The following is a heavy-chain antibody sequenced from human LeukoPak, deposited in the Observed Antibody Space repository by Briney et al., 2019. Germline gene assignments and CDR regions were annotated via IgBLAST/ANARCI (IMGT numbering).Heavy chain of an antibody. V-gene: IGHV1-18*04. D-gene: IGHD4-17*01. J-gene: IGHJ4*02. CDR3: ARGGSTAGWLDY. CDR1: EYTFTGYY. Sequence: ASVKVSCKASEYTFTGYYIHWVRQAPGQGFEWMGWISAYNGNTNYAQKLQGRVTMPTDTSTSTAYMELRSLRSDDTAVYYCARGGSTAGWLDYWGQGTLVTVSS. CDR2: ISAYNGNT.